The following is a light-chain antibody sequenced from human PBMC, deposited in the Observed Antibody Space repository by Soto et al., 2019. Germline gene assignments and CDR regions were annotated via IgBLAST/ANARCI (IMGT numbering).Light chain of an antibody. J-gene: IGKJ1*01. CDR1: QYIGNY. V-gene: IGKV1-39*01. CDR2: SAS. CDR3: QSNYILSWT. Sequence: DIQVTQSPPSLSASVGDRVTITCRASQYIGNYLNWYQHKPGKAPQLLIYSASTLHIGVPSRFSGSGSGTGFTLTISTLHPDDFASYYCQSNYILSWTFGQGTKVDIK.